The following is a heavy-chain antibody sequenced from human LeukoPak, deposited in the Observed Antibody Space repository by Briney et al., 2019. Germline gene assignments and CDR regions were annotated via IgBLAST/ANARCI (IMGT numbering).Heavy chain of an antibody. Sequence: PGGSLRLSCAASGFTFTNYAMTWVRQAPGKGLEWVSSISASGVMTYYADSVRGRFTVSRDNSKNSLYLQMNSLRAEDTAVYYCARAGILTGHSTLYYFDYWGQGTLVTVSS. CDR1: GFTFTNYA. CDR3: ARAGILTGHSTLYYFDY. J-gene: IGHJ4*02. D-gene: IGHD3-9*01. CDR2: ISASGVMT. V-gene: IGHV3-23*01.